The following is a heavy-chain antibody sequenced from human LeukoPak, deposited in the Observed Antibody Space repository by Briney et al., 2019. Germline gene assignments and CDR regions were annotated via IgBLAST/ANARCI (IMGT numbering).Heavy chain of an antibody. Sequence: SETLSLTCTVSGGSISSYYWSWIRQPPGKGLEWIGYIYYSGSTNYNPSLKSRVTISIDTSKNQFSLKLSSVTAADTAAYHCARFIAVARNWFDPWGQGTLVTVSS. CDR3: ARFIAVARNWFDP. CDR1: GGSISSYY. CDR2: IYYSGST. V-gene: IGHV4-59*01. J-gene: IGHJ5*02. D-gene: IGHD6-19*01.